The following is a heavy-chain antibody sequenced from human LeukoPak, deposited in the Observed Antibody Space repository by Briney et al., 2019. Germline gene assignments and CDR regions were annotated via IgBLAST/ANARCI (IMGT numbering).Heavy chain of an antibody. J-gene: IGHJ4*02. CDR2: IQSDGSTT. Sequence: GGSLRLSCAASGFTFRSYWMHWVRQTPGKGLVWVSGIQSDGSTTTYADFVKGRFTISRDNSKNMLYLQMNSLRAEDTAVYYCAANFDFWGQGTLVTVSS. V-gene: IGHV3-74*03. CDR3: AANFDF. CDR1: GFTFRSYW.